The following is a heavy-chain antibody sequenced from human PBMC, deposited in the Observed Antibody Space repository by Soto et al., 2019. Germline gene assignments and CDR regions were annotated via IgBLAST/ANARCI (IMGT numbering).Heavy chain of an antibody. CDR1: GYTFTSYA. CDR3: ARAGTQPSRSYYYYYYMDV. Sequence: ASVKVSCKASGYTFTSYAMHWVRQAPGQRLEWMGWINAGNGNTKYSQKFQGRVTITRDTSASTAYMELSSLRSEDTAVYYCARAGTQPSRSYYYYYYMDVWGKGTTVTVSS. CDR2: INAGNGNT. D-gene: IGHD1-1*01. V-gene: IGHV1-3*01. J-gene: IGHJ6*03.